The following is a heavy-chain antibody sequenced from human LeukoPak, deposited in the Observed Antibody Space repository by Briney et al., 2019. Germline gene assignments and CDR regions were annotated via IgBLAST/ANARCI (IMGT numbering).Heavy chain of an antibody. J-gene: IGHJ5*02. CDR3: ARHLLIRYYGSGSNNWFDP. D-gene: IGHD3-10*01. Sequence: SETLSLTCTVSGGSISSGSYYWSWIRQPAGKGLEWIGRTYTSGSTNYNPSLKSRVTISVDTSKNQFSLKLSSVTAADTAVYYCARHLLIRYYGSGSNNWFDPWGQGTLVTVSS. CDR2: TYTSGST. CDR1: GGSISSGSYY. V-gene: IGHV4-61*02.